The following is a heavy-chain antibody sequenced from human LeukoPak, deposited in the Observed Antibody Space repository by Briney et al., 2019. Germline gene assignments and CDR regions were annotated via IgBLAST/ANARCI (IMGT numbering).Heavy chain of an antibody. J-gene: IGHJ4*02. CDR3: SRDPPIAAAPLDY. CDR1: GGTFSSYA. D-gene: IGHD6-13*01. Sequence: ASVKVSCKASGGTFSSYAISWVRQAPGQGLDWMGRNIPILGISNYAQKFQGRVTIPAHKSTSTAYMELSSLRSEDTAVYYCSRDPPIAAAPLDYCGQGTLLTVSS. CDR2: NIPILGIS. V-gene: IGHV1-69*04.